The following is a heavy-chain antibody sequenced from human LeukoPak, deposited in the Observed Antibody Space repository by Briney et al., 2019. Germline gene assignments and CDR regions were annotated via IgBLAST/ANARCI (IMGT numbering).Heavy chain of an antibody. D-gene: IGHD3-22*01. J-gene: IGHJ3*02. CDR2: INSNTGGT. V-gene: IGHV1-2*02. Sequence: ASVKVSCKASGYTFTGYYIHWVRQAPGQGLEWMGWINSNTGGTDYAQNFQGRVTMTRDTSINTAYMELSILKSDDTAVYYCARVPHYYDSSGYYPPDAFDIWGQGTMVTVSS. CDR1: GYTFTGYY. CDR3: ARVPHYYDSSGYYPPDAFDI.